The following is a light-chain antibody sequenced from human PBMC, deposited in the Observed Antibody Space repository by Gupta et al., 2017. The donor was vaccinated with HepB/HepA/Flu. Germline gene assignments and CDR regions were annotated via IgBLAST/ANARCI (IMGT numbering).Light chain of an antibody. CDR3: RQEYDHSWT. CDR1: QDIRND. J-gene: IGKJ1*01. Sequence: ALPMTQAPSSLSASVGDTVTITCRASQDIRNDLGWYQQKPGKAPKALIYGASNIQSEVPSTFSSSGSGTEFTLTISSLQPEDFGTYYCRQEYDHSWTFGQGTKVETK. V-gene: IGKV1-6*01. CDR2: GAS.